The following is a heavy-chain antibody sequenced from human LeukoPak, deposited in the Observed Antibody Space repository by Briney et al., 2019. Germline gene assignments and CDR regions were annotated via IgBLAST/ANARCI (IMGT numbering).Heavy chain of an antibody. CDR3: AKDSRVSYSGSYYSGTHDAFDI. J-gene: IGHJ3*02. CDR2: ISGSGDSGSGDTT. Sequence: GGSLRLSCAASGFTFSSYAMSWVRQAPGKGLEWVSGISGSGDSGSGDTTYYADSVKGRFTISRDDSKNTLYLQMNSLRAEDTAVYYCAKDSRVSYSGSYYSGTHDAFDIWGQGTMVTVSS. CDR1: GFTFSSYA. D-gene: IGHD1-26*01. V-gene: IGHV3-23*01.